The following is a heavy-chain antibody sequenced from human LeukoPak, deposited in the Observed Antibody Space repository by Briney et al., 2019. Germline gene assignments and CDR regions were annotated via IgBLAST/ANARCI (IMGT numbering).Heavy chain of an antibody. Sequence: GGSLRLSCAASGFTFDDYAMHWVRHAPGKGLEWVAVISYDGSNKYYADSVKGRFTISRDNAKNSLYLQMNSLRAEDTAVYYCARGRWDRSFDYWGQGTLVTVSS. V-gene: IGHV3-30*04. CDR2: ISYDGSNK. CDR1: GFTFDDYA. CDR3: ARGRWDRSFDY. D-gene: IGHD4-23*01. J-gene: IGHJ4*02.